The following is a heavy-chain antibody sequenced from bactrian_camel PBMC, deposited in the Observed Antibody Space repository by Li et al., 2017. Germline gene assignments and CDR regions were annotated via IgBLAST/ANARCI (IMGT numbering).Heavy chain of an antibody. CDR2: INVGGGST. CDR1: GFTFANSG. V-gene: IGHV3S40*01. J-gene: IGHJ4*01. Sequence: DVQLVESGGGLVQPGGSLRLSCATSGFTFANSGMNWVRQAPGKGLEWVSGINVGGGSTFYADSVKGRFTISRDNRKNTLYLQLDSLKTDDTAMYYCGGGGGWWDLAMYKYWGRGTQVTVS. D-gene: IGHD6*01. CDR3: GGGGGWWDLAMYKY.